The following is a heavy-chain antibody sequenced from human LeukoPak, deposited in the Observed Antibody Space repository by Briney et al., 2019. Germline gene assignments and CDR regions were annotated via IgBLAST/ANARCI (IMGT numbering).Heavy chain of an antibody. D-gene: IGHD3-22*01. CDR3: ARGRGTMIIVVSQFDY. CDR2: IYPGDSDT. J-gene: IGHJ4*02. CDR1: GYSFISYW. Sequence: GESLKISCKGSGYSFISYWIGWVRQMPGKGLEWMGIIYPGDSDTRYSPSFQAQVTISADKSISTAYLQWSSLKASDTAIYYCARGRGTMIIVVSQFDYWGQGTLVTVSS. V-gene: IGHV5-51*01.